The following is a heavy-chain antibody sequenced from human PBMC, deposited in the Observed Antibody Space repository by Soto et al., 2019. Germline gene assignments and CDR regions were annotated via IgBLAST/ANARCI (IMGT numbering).Heavy chain of an antibody. J-gene: IGHJ4*02. CDR2: IYYSGST. V-gene: IGHV4-61*01. D-gene: IGHD7-27*01. CDR3: ARDSEELGFDY. CDR1: GGSISSSSYY. Sequence: SETLSLTCTVSGGSISSSSYYWGWIRQPPGKGLEWIGYIYYSGSTNYNPSLKSRVTISVDTSKNQFSLKLSSVTAADTAVYYCARDSEELGFDYWGQGTLVTVSS.